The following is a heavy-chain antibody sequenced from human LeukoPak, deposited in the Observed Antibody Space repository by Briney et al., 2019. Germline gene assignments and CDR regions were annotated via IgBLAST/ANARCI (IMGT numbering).Heavy chain of an antibody. V-gene: IGHV3-48*01. CDR3: ARGRDYSDLNAFNI. D-gene: IGHD4-11*01. CDR2: ISSSSSTI. CDR1: GFTFSSYS. Sequence: GGSLRLSCAASGFTFSSYSMNWVRQAPGKGLEWVSYISSSSSTIYYADSVKGRFTISRDNAKNSLYLQMNSLRAEDTAVYYCARGRDYSDLNAFNIWGQGTMVTVSS. J-gene: IGHJ3*02.